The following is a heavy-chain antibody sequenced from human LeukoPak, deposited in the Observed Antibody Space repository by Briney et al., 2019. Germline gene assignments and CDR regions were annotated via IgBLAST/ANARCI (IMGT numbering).Heavy chain of an antibody. J-gene: IGHJ6*03. D-gene: IGHD3-3*01. CDR3: ASGMEWLSGTYYYYMDV. Sequence: PGGSLRLSCAASGFTFDDYGMSWVRQAPGKGLEWVSGINWNGGSTGYADSVKGRFTISRDNAKNSLYLQMNSLRAEDTALYYCASGMEWLSGTYYYYMDVWGKGTTVTVSS. CDR2: INWNGGST. V-gene: IGHV3-20*04. CDR1: GFTFDDYG.